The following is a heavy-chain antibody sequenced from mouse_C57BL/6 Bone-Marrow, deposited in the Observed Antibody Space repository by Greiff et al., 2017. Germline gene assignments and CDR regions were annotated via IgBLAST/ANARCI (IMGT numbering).Heavy chain of an antibody. CDR1: GFTFSDFY. CDR3: ARDEDDAGPGFAY. J-gene: IGHJ3*01. CDR2: SRNKANDYTT. V-gene: IGHV7-1*01. Sequence: EVKLVESGGGLVQSGRSLRLSCATSGFTFSDFYMEWVRQAPGKGLEWIAASRNKANDYTTEYSASVKGRFIVSRDTSQSILYLQMNALRAEDTAIYYCARDEDDAGPGFAYWGQGLWSLSLQ. D-gene: IGHD2-12*01.